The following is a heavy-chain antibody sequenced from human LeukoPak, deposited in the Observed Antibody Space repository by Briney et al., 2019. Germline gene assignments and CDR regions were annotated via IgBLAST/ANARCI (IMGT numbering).Heavy chain of an antibody. CDR3: ARARDSSGYWPRENWFDP. V-gene: IGHV1-18*01. CDR2: ISAYNGNT. J-gene: IGHJ5*02. D-gene: IGHD3-22*01. CDR1: GYTFTSYG. Sequence: GASVKVSCKASGYTFTSYGISWVRQAPGQGLEWMGWISAYNGNTNYAQKLQGRVTMTTDTSTNTAYMELRSLRSDDTAVYYCARARDSSGYWPRENWFDPWGQGTLVTVSS.